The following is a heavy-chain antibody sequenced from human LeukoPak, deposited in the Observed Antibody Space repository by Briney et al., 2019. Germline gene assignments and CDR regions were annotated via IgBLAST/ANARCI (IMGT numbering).Heavy chain of an antibody. D-gene: IGHD6-13*01. V-gene: IGHV3-66*01. CDR3: ARDPDTGYSSSWGLDY. J-gene: IGHJ4*02. Sequence: PGGSLRLSCAASGFTVSSNYMSWVRQAPGKGLEWVSVIYSGGSTYYADSVKGRFTISRDNSKNTLYLQMNSLRAEDTAVYYCARDPDTGYSSSWGLDYWGQGTLVTVSS. CDR1: GFTVSSNY. CDR2: IYSGGST.